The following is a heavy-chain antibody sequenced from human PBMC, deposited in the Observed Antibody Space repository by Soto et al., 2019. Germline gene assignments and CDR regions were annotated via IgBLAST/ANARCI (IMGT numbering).Heavy chain of an antibody. D-gene: IGHD3-16*01. CDR1: GFTFSDYY. J-gene: IGHJ4*02. CDR2: ISSSGSTI. Sequence: GGSLRLSCAASGFTFSDYYMSWIRRAPGKGLEWVSYISSSGSTIYYADSVKGRFTISRDNAKNSLYLQMSSLRAEDTAVYYCARDLITFGQVDYWGQGTLVTVSS. CDR3: ARDLITFGQVDY. V-gene: IGHV3-11*01.